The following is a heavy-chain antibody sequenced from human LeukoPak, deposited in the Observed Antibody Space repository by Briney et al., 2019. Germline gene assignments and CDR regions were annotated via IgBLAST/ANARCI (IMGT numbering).Heavy chain of an antibody. Sequence: SETLSLTCTVSGGSISSYYWSWIRQPPGKGLEWIGYIYYSGSTNYNPSLKSRVTISVDTSKNQFSLKLSSVTAADTAVYYCARGSFCSSTSCRTGDWFDPWGQGTLVSVSS. CDR1: GGSISSYY. V-gene: IGHV4-59*08. J-gene: IGHJ5*02. CDR3: ARGSFCSSTSCRTGDWFDP. D-gene: IGHD2-2*01. CDR2: IYYSGST.